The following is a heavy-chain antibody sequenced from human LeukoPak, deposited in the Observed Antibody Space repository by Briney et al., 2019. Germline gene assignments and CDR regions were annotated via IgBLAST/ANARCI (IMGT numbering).Heavy chain of an antibody. D-gene: IGHD1-26*01. CDR1: GFTFSSYW. Sequence: GGSLRLSCLASGFTFSSYWMHWVRQAPGKGLVWVSRINSDGSSTNYADSVKGRFTISRDNAKNTLYLQVNSLRAEDTAVYYCARVGATAWYWGQGTLVTVSS. CDR2: INSDGSST. J-gene: IGHJ4*02. CDR3: ARVGATAWY. V-gene: IGHV3-74*01.